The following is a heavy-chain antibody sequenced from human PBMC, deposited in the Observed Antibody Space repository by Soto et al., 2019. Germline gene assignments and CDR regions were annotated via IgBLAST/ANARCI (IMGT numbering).Heavy chain of an antibody. J-gene: IGHJ4*02. CDR2: IYYSGST. CDR1: GGSISSGGYY. D-gene: IGHD2-15*01. Sequence: SETLSLTCTVSGGSISSGGYYWSWIRQHPGKGLEWIGYIYYSGSTYYNPSLKSRVTISVDTSKNQFSLKLSSVTAADTAVYYCARNQEGSLGIDYWGQGTLVTVSS. V-gene: IGHV4-31*03. CDR3: ARNQEGSLGIDY.